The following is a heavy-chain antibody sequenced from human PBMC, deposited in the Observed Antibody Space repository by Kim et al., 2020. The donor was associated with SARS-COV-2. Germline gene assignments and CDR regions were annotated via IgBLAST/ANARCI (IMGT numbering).Heavy chain of an antibody. CDR3: ARVSTYDSSGYSLDAFDI. Sequence: SVKVSCKASGGTFSSYAISWVRHAPGQGLEWMGGIIPIFGTANYAQKFQGRVTITADESTSTAYMELSSLRSEDTAVYYCARVSTYDSSGYSLDAFDIWGQGTMVTVSS. J-gene: IGHJ3*02. CDR2: IIPIFGTA. CDR1: GGTFSSYA. V-gene: IGHV1-69*13. D-gene: IGHD3-22*01.